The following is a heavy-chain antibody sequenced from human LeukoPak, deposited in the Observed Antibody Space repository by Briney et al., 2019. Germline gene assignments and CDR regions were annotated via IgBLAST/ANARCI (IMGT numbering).Heavy chain of an antibody. J-gene: IGHJ4*02. D-gene: IGHD3-10*01. CDR1: GGSISSYY. CDR3: ARDVLWLQG. CDR2: IYYSGST. Sequence: PSETLSLTCTVSGGSISSYYWSWIRQPPGKGLEWIGYIYYSGSTNYNPSLKSRVTISVDTSKNQFSLKLSSVTAADTAVYYCARDVLWLQGWGQGTLVTVSS. V-gene: IGHV4-59*01.